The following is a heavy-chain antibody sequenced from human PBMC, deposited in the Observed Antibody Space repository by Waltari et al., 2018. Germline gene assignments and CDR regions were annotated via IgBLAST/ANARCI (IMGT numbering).Heavy chain of an antibody. CDR1: GGSISSSSYY. CDR2: IYHSGST. V-gene: IGHV4-39*07. CDR3: ARLGRWFDP. Sequence: QLQLQESGPGLVKPSETLSLTCTVSGGSISSSSYYWGWIRQPPGKGLEWIGSIYHSGSTYYNPSLKSRVTISVDTSKNQFSLKLSAVTAADTAVYYCARLGRWFDPWGQGTLVTVSS. J-gene: IGHJ5*02.